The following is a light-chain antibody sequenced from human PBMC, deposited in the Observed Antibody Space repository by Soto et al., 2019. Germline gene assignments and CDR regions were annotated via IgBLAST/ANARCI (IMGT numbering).Light chain of an antibody. J-gene: IGKJ4*01. V-gene: IGKV4-1*01. CDR2: WAS. CDR3: QQYYSTPLT. CDR1: QSVLYSSNNKNY. Sequence: DIGMTQSPDSLAVSLGERATINCKSSQSVLYSSNNKNYLAWYQQKPGQPPKLLIHWASTRKSGVPDRFSGSGSGTDFTLTISSLQAEDVAVYYCQQYYSTPLTFGGGTKVEIK.